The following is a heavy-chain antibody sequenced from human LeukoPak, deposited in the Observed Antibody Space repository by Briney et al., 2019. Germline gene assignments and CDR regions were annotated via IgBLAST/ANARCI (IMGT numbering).Heavy chain of an antibody. CDR1: GDSVSSNSAT. J-gene: IGHJ3*02. CDR3: ARGIFSGSPDI. V-gene: IGHV6-1*01. CDR2: TYYRSKWYN. D-gene: IGHD1-26*01. Sequence: SQTLSLTCAISGDSVSSNSATWHWIRQSPSRGLEWLGRTYYRSKWYNDYALSVRSRITLNSDTSKNHFYLHLNSLTPEDTAVYYCARGIFSGSPDIWGQGTMITVSS.